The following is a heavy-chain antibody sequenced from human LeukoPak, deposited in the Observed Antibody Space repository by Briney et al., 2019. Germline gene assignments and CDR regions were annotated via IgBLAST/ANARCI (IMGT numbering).Heavy chain of an antibody. D-gene: IGHD2-2*01. J-gene: IGHJ6*03. CDR2: ISSSSTI. CDR3: ARDSEVPAEYYYYYYMDV. CDR1: GFTFSSYS. V-gene: IGHV3-48*01. Sequence: GGSLRLSCAASGFTFSSYSMNWVRQAPGKGLEWVSYISSSSTIYYADSVKGRFTISRDNAKNSLYLQMNSLRAEDTAVYYCARDSEVPAEYYYYYYMDVWGKGTTVTVSS.